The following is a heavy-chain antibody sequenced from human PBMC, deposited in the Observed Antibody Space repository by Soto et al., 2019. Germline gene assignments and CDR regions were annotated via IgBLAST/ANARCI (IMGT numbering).Heavy chain of an antibody. CDR1: GGSISSSSYY. CDR2: IYYSGRT. CDR3: ARTYDSSGYYNF. D-gene: IGHD3-22*01. V-gene: IGHV4-39*01. J-gene: IGHJ4*02. Sequence: SETLSLPCTVSGGSISSSSYYWGWIRQPPGKWLEWIGSIYYSGRTYYNPSLKRRVTISVDTSKNQFSLELSSVTAADTAVYYCARTYDSSGYYNFWGQGSLGTVSS.